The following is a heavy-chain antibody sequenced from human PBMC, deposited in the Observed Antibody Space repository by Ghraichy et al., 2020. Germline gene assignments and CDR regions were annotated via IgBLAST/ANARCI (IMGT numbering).Heavy chain of an antibody. CDR2: ISGSGGST. V-gene: IGHV3-23*01. D-gene: IGHD3-22*01. CDR3: AKDRLPDSSGYYEVQAGWLRSGAFDY. Sequence: GGSLRLSCAASGFTFSSYAMSWVRQAPGKGLEWVSAISGSGGSTYYADSVKGRFTISGDNSKNTLYLQMNSLRAEDTAVYYCAKDRLPDSSGYYEVQAGWLRSGAFDYWGQGTLVTVSS. J-gene: IGHJ4*02. CDR1: GFTFSSYA.